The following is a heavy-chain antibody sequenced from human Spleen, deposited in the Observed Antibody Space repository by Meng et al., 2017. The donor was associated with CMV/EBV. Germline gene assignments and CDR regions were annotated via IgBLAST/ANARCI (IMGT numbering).Heavy chain of an antibody. CDR3: AKDRYGKPHVLDV. V-gene: IGHV3-30*02. J-gene: IGHJ6*02. CDR1: EFAFSSYS. Sequence: GESLKISCAASEFAFSSYSIHWVRQAPGKGLEWVAFIRYEGSNKYYADAVKGRFTISRDNSKNTLNLQMNSLRADDTGVYDFAKDRYGKPHVLDVWGQGTTVTVSS. D-gene: IGHD1-14*01. CDR2: IRYEGSNK.